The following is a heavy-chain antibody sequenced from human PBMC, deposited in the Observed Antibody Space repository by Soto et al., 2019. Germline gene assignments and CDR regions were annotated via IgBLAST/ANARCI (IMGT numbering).Heavy chain of an antibody. Sequence: SVKVSCKASGGTFSTYTITWVRQAPGQGLEWMGRIIPIIGIINYAQKFQGRVTITADKFTGTAYMELTRLRSDDTAVYYCAGGTTVETGSYWGQGTLVTVSS. J-gene: IGHJ4*02. CDR3: AGGTTVETGSY. D-gene: IGHD4-17*01. CDR2: IIPIIGII. CDR1: GGTFSTYT. V-gene: IGHV1-69*02.